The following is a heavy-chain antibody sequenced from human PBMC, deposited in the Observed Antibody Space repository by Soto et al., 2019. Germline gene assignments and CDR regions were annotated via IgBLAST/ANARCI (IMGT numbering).Heavy chain of an antibody. V-gene: IGHV4-30-2*01. CDR3: ATFDYSSSLIDY. CDR2: IYHSGST. Sequence: SETLSLSCAVSGGSISSGGYSWSWIRQPPGKGLEWIGYIYHSGSTYYNPSLKSRVTISVDRSKNQFSLKLSSVTAADTAVYFCATFDYSSSLIDYWGQRSLDTGSS. CDR1: GGSISSGGYS. D-gene: IGHD6-6*01. J-gene: IGHJ4*02.